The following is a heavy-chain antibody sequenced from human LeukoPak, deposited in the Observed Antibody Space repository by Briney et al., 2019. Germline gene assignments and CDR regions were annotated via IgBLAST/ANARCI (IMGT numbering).Heavy chain of an antibody. CDR2: ISFDGSNK. Sequence: SGRSLRLSCAASGFTFSSYGMHWVRQAPGKGLEWVAVISFDGSNKYYADSVKGRFSISRDNPKDTLFLQMNSLRAEDTAVYYCAMDGSTPGTSFDYWGQGTLVTVSS. CDR3: AMDGSTPGTSFDY. V-gene: IGHV3-30*03. CDR1: GFTFSSYG. D-gene: IGHD6-13*01. J-gene: IGHJ4*02.